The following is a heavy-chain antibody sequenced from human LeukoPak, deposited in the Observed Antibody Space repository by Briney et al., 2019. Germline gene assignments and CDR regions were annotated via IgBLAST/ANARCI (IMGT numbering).Heavy chain of an antibody. CDR3: WLLPSGYYYGMDV. J-gene: IGHJ6*02. V-gene: IGHV3-53*04. CDR1: GFTVSSNY. D-gene: IGHD3-22*01. CDR2: IYSGGST. Sequence: GGSLRLSRAASGFTVSSNYMSWVRQAPGKGLEWVSVIYSGGSTYYADSVEGRFTISRHNSKNTLYLQMNSLRAEDTAVYYCWLLPSGYYYGMDVWGQGTTVTVSS.